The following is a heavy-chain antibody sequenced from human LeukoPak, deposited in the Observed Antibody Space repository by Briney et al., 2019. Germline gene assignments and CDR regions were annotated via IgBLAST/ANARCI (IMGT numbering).Heavy chain of an antibody. Sequence: SETLSLTCTVSGGSISSYYWSWIRQPAGKGLEWIGRIYTSGSTNYNPSLKSRVTMSVDTSKNQFSLKLSSVTAADTAVYYCARGAVQQLVRGGTSYYYYYYMDVWGKGTTVTVSS. CDR3: ARGAVQQLVRGGTSYYYYYYMDV. J-gene: IGHJ6*03. D-gene: IGHD6-6*01. CDR1: GGSISSYY. V-gene: IGHV4-4*07. CDR2: IYTSGST.